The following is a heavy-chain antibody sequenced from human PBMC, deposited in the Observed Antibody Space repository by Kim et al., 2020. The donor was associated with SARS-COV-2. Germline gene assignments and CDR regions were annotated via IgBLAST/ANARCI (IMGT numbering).Heavy chain of an antibody. CDR3: ARESPPPGGSGSYPLIY. J-gene: IGHJ4*02. V-gene: IGHV7-4-1*02. CDR1: GYTFSNYA. CDR2: INTNTGNP. Sequence: ASVKVSCKASGYTFSNYAMNWVRQAPGQGLEWMGWINTNTGNPTYAQGFTGRFVFSLDTSVSTAYLQISSLKAEDTAVYYCARESPPPGGSGSYPLIYWGQGTLVTVSS. D-gene: IGHD3-10*01.